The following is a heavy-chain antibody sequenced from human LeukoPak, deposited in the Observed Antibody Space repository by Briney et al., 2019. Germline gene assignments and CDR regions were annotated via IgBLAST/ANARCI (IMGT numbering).Heavy chain of an antibody. J-gene: IGHJ6*03. CDR3: ARVKIGCGGDCYGLEGNYYYYYMDV. CDR1: GGSISSYY. V-gene: IGHV4-59*01. D-gene: IGHD2-21*02. CDR2: IYYSGST. Sequence: SETLSLTCTVSGGSISSYYWSWIRQPPGKGLEWIGYIYYSGSTNYNPSLKSRVTISVDTSKNQFSLNLSSVTAADTAVYYCARVKIGCGGDCYGLEGNYYYYYMDVWGKGTTVTVSS.